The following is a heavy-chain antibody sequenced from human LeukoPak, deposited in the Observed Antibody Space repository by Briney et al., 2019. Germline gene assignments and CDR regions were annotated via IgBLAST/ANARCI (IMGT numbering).Heavy chain of an antibody. D-gene: IGHD3-10*01. CDR3: ARNRYYGSGSYSQSNWFDP. CDR2: IYRRGST. J-gene: IGHJ5*02. V-gene: IGHV4-38-2*01. CDR1: GYSICSGYY. Sequence: PSETLSRTCAVCGYSICSGYYWGWTRQPPGKGLEGIGSIYRRGSTYYNPSLKSRVTISVDTSKNQFSLKLSSVTAADTAVYYCARNRYYGSGSYSQSNWFDPWGQGTLVTVSS.